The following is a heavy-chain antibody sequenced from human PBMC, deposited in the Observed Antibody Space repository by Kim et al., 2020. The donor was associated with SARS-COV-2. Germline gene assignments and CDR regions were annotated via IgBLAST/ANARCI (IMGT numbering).Heavy chain of an antibody. D-gene: IGHD6-13*01. CDR1: GYTFTGYY. CDR3: ARTRQLLYSSSWYPPTGAFDI. Sequence: ASVKVSCKASGYTFTGYYMHWVRQAPGQGLEWMGRINPNSGGTNYAQKFQGRVTMTRDTSISTAYMELSRLRSDDTAVYYCARTRQLLYSSSWYPPTGAFDIWGQGTMVTVSS. V-gene: IGHV1-2*06. J-gene: IGHJ3*02. CDR2: INPNSGGT.